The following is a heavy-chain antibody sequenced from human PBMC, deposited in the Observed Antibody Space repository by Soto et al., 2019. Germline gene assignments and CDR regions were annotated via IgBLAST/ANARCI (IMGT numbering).Heavy chain of an antibody. CDR1: GTSFSYYF. CDR2: ITHCGRA. V-gene: IGHV4-34*01. D-gene: IGHD5-18*01. Sequence: AAYGTSFSYYFCSWIRDPPEKRGERVGVITHCGRANYDQYLKSRVTISVDTSKNQFSLKLSTVTAADTAVYYCARGGSGTGARYSYGDYYGMDVWGQGTTVTV. CDR3: ARGGSGTGARYSYGDYYGMDV. J-gene: IGHJ6*02.